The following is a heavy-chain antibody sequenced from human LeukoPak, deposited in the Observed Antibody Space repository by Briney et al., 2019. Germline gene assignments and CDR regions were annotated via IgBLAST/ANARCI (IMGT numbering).Heavy chain of an antibody. CDR3: ARSMVRGVNLRFDP. V-gene: IGHV4-4*07. J-gene: IGHJ5*02. CDR2: IYTSGST. D-gene: IGHD3-10*01. CDR1: GGSISSYY. Sequence: PSETLSLTCTVSGGSISSYYWSWIRQPAGKGLEWIGRIYTSGSTNYNPSLKSRVTMSVDTSKNQFSLKLSSVTAADTAVYYCARSMVRGVNLRFDPWGQGTLVTVSS.